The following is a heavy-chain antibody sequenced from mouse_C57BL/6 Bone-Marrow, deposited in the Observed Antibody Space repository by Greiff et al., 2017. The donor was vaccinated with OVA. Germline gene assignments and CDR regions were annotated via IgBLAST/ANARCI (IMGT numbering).Heavy chain of an antibody. D-gene: IGHD3-2*02. CDR1: GYTFTDHT. CDR2: IYPRDGST. V-gene: IGHV1-78*01. CDR3: ARRGSSGPLYYAMDY. Sequence: VQLQQSDAELVKPGASVNISCKVSGYTFTDHTIHWMKQRPEQGLEWIGYIYPRDGSTKYNEKFKGKATLTADKSSSTAYMQLNSLTSEDSAVYFCARRGSSGPLYYAMDYWGQGTSVTVSS. J-gene: IGHJ4*01.